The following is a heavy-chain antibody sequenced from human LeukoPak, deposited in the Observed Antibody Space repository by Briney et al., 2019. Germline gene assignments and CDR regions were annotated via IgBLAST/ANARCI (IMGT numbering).Heavy chain of an antibody. CDR1: GFTVSSNY. J-gene: IGHJ4*02. CDR2: IYSGGST. D-gene: IGHD2-2*01. V-gene: IGHV3-53*01. CDR3: AASSSSKQPPFDY. Sequence: GGSLRLSCAASGFTVSSNYMSWVRQAPGKGLEWVSVIYSGGSTYYADPVKGRFTISRDNSKNTLYLQMNSLRAEDTAVYYCAASSSSKQPPFDYWGQGTLVTVSS.